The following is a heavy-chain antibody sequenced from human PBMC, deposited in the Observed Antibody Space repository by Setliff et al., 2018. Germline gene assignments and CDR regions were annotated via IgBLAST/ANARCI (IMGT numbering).Heavy chain of an antibody. Sequence: SETLSLTCTVYGGSFSAYYWSWIRQPPGKGLEWIGEISHGGGTNYNPYLKSRVTISIDTSKNLFSLKLTSVTAADTAVYYCATGDVYDSSAFYSDWFDPWGQGTLVTVSS. CDR1: GGSFSAYY. J-gene: IGHJ5*02. V-gene: IGHV4-34*01. CDR3: ATGDVYDSSAFYSDWFDP. CDR2: ISHGGGT. D-gene: IGHD3-22*01.